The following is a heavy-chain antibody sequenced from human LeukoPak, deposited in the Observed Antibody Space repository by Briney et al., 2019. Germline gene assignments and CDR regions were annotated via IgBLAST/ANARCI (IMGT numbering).Heavy chain of an antibody. Sequence: GGSLRLSCAASGFTFDDYAMHWVRQAPGKGLEWVSGISWNSGSIGYADSVKGRFTISRDNAKNSLYLQMNSLRAEDTALYYCAKDISYYGSSGYYYGVYWGQGTLVTVSS. V-gene: IGHV3-9*01. D-gene: IGHD3-22*01. CDR1: GFTFDDYA. J-gene: IGHJ4*02. CDR2: ISWNSGSI. CDR3: AKDISYYGSSGYYYGVY.